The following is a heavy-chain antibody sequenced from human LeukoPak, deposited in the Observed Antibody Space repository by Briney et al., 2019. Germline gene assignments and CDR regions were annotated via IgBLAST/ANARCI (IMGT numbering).Heavy chain of an antibody. V-gene: IGHV1-46*01. CDR1: GYTFTSYY. D-gene: IGHD3-10*01. J-gene: IGHJ5*02. Sequence: ASVKVSCEASGYTFTSYYMHWVRQAPGQGLEWMGIINPSGGSTSYAQKFQGRVTMTRDTSTSTVYMELSSLRSEDTAVYYCARERITMVRGTQYNWFDPWGQGTLVTVSS. CDR3: ARERITMVRGTQYNWFDP. CDR2: INPSGGST.